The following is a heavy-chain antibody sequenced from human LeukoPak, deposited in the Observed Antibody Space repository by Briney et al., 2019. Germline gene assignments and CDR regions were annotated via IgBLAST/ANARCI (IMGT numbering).Heavy chain of an antibody. Sequence: PSETLSLTCAVYGGSFSGYCWSWIRQPPGRGLEWIGQINHSGSTNYNPSLKSRVTISVDTSKNQFSLKLTSVTAADTAVYYCAREGVGATYFDYWGQGTLVTVSS. CDR2: INHSGST. CDR1: GGSFSGYC. V-gene: IGHV4-34*01. J-gene: IGHJ4*02. D-gene: IGHD1-26*01. CDR3: AREGVGATYFDY.